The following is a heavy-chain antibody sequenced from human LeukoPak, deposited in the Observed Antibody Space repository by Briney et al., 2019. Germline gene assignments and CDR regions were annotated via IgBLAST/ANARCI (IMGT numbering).Heavy chain of an antibody. Sequence: GASSKVSCKASGYTFTNYDIRWGRPATGQGLEWMGWMNPKSGYTGFAQKFQGRVTMTRDTSISTAYMELGSLRSEDTAVYYCARVTGSIDYWGQGTLVTVSS. CDR2: MNPKSGYT. D-gene: IGHD1-26*01. CDR3: ARVTGSIDY. J-gene: IGHJ4*02. V-gene: IGHV1-8*01. CDR1: GYTFTNYD.